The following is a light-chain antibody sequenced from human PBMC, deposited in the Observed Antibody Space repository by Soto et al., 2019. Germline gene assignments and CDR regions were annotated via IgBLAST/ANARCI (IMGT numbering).Light chain of an antibody. Sequence: QSVLTQPPSVSGAPGQRVTISCTGSSSNIGAGYDVHWYQQLPGTAPKLLISGNSNRPSGVPDRFSGSKSGTSASLAITGLQXXXXXDYYCQSYDSSLSGWVFGGGTKLTVL. CDR3: QSYDSSLSGWV. CDR1: SSNIGAGYD. CDR2: GNS. J-gene: IGLJ3*02. V-gene: IGLV1-40*01.